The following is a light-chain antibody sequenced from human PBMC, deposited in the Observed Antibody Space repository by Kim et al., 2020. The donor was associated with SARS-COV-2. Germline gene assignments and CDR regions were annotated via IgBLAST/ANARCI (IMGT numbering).Light chain of an antibody. CDR3: HVSDNDSDLVV. J-gene: IGLJ2*01. V-gene: IGLV3-21*03. CDR2: DDN. Sequence: SYELTQPPSVSVAPGKTARITCGGNDISTKSVHWYQQKPGQAPVLVVYDDNERPSGIPERFSGSNSGNMATLTISRVEAGDEADYYCHVSDNDSDLVVFGGGTQLTVL. CDR1: DISTKS.